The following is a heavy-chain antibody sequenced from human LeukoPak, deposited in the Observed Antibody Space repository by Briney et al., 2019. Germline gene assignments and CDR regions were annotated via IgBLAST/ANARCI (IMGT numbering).Heavy chain of an antibody. J-gene: IGHJ5*02. CDR2: IWYDGSKT. CDR3: AAPAGAANWLDP. Sequence: PGGSLRLSCVATGITFSRYGMHWVRQAPGKGLEWVAFIWYDGSKTYYGDSVKGRFTISRDNSKNTVYLQMSTLRADGTAVYYCAAPAGAANWLDPWGQGTLVTVSS. D-gene: IGHD1-26*01. CDR1: GITFSRYG. V-gene: IGHV3-30*02.